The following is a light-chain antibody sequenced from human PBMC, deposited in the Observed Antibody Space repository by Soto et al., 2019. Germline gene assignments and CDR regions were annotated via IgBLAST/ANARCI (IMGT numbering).Light chain of an antibody. V-gene: IGLV1-47*02. J-gene: IGLJ3*02. CDR3: AAWDDTLSGPNWV. Sequence: QSVLTQPPSASGTPGQRVTISCSGTSSNIGSNYVYWYQQLPGTAPKLLIYSTHQRRAGVPDRFSASQSGTSASLAISGLRSEDEADYYCAAWDDTLSGPNWVFGGGTKLTVL. CDR2: STH. CDR1: SSNIGSNY.